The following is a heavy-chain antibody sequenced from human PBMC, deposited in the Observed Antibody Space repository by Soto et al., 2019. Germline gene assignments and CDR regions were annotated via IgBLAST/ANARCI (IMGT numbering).Heavy chain of an antibody. V-gene: IGHV3-33*01. CDR3: ARDPRNYYDSRVGYFDL. CDR2: IWYDGSNK. D-gene: IGHD3-22*01. CDR1: GFTFSSYG. Sequence: VGSLRLSCAASGFTFSSYGMHWVRQAPGKGLEWVAVIWYDGSNKYYADSVKGRFTISRDNSKNTLYLQMNSLRAEDTAVYYCARDPRNYYDSRVGYFDLWGRGTLVTVSS. J-gene: IGHJ2*01.